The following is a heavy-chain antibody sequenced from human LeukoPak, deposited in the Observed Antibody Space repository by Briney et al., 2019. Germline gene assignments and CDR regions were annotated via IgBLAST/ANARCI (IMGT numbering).Heavy chain of an antibody. CDR1: GGSFSGYY. J-gene: IGHJ4*02. CDR3: ARDDRLQIDY. D-gene: IGHD4-11*01. CDR2: IYYSGST. V-gene: IGHV4-30-4*08. Sequence: SETLSLTCAVYGGSFSGYYWSWIRQPPGKGLEWIGYIYYSGSTYYNPSLKSRVTISVDTSKNQFPLKLSSVTAADTAVYYCARDDRLQIDYWGQGTLVTVSS.